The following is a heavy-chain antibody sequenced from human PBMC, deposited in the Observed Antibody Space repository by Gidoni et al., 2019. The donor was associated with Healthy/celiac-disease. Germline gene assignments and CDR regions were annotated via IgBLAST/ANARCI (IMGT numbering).Heavy chain of an antibody. J-gene: IGHJ4*02. Sequence: EVQLVESGGGLVQPGGSLRRSCAASVFTVSSHYLGRVRQAPGKGMEWVSVIYSGGSTYYADSVKGRFTIARDNSKNTLYLQMNSLRAEDTAVYYCARAKVERWLQSLYYFDYWGQGTLVTVS. CDR1: VFTVSSHY. CDR3: ARAKVERWLQSLYYFDY. V-gene: IGHV3-66*01. D-gene: IGHD5-12*01. CDR2: IYSGGST.